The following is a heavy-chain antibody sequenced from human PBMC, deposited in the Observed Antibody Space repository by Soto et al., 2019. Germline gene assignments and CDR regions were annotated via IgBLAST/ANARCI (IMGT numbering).Heavy chain of an antibody. V-gene: IGHV3-15*01. Sequence: EVQLVESGGGLVKPGGSLRLSCAASGFAFSNAWMSWIRQAPGKGLEWVGRIKSKTDGGTTDYAAPVKGRFTISRDDSKNTLYLQMNSLKTEDTAVYYCTTRTYYYDSSGYTWFDPWGQGTLVTVSS. CDR2: IKSKTDGGTT. D-gene: IGHD3-22*01. J-gene: IGHJ5*02. CDR3: TTRTYYYDSSGYTWFDP. CDR1: GFAFSNAW.